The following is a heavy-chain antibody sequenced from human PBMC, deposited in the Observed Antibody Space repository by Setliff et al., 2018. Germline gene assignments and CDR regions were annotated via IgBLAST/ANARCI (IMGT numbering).Heavy chain of an antibody. CDR2: INYSGSS. J-gene: IGHJ6*03. V-gene: IGHV4-39*01. D-gene: IGHD5-12*01. CDR1: GGAIDNRYY. Sequence: PSETLSLTCAVSGGAIDNRYYWGWIRQPPGKGLDWIGNINYSGSSYYNPSLKSRVTISVDTSKKYFFLNLTSVTAADTAVYYCARHLSYSGKTMDVWGKGTTVTVSS. CDR3: ARHLSYSGKTMDV.